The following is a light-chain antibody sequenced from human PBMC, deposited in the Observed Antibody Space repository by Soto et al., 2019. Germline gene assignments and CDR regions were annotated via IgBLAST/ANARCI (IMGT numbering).Light chain of an antibody. CDR2: EVT. CDR1: SSDVGGYNF. J-gene: IGLJ2*01. V-gene: IGLV2-8*01. CDR3: SSYAGTNIVI. Sequence: QSALTQPPSASGSPGQSVTISCTGTSSDVGGYNFVSWYQQHPGKAPKLIIYEVTQRPSGVPDRFSGSKSGNTASLAVSGLQGEDEDDYYCSSYAGTNIVIFGGGTKLTVL.